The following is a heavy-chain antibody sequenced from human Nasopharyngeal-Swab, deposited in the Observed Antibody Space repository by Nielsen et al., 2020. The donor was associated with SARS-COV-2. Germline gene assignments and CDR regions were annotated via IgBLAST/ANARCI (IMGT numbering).Heavy chain of an antibody. V-gene: IGHV3-74*01. CDR2: INTDGTYT. J-gene: IGHJ5*01. CDR3: ATGPTATSSSWFDS. D-gene: IGHD6-19*01. Sequence: GESLKISCAASGFTFSTTWMHWVRQAPGKGLVWVSPINTDGTYTIYADSVKGRFTISRDNVKNTVYLQMNSLRAEDTAVYYCATGPTATSSSWFDSWGQGTLVTVSS. CDR1: GFTFSTTW.